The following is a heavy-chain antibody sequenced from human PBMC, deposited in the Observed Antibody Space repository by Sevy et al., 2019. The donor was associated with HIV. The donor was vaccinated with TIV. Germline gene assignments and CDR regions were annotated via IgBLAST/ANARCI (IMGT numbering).Heavy chain of an antibody. CDR2: IKQDGSEK. CDR1: GFTFSSYW. V-gene: IGHV3-7*01. CDR3: AMGAGLK. Sequence: GGSLRLSCAASGFTFSSYWMTWVRQAPGKGLEYVANIKQDGSEKHYVDSVKGRFTISRDNAKNSLFLQMNSLRAEDTAVYYCAMGAGLKWGQGTLVTVSS. D-gene: IGHD6-19*01. J-gene: IGHJ4*02.